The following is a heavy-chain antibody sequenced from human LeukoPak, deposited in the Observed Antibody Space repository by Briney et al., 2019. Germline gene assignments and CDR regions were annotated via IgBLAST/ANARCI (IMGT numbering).Heavy chain of an antibody. D-gene: IGHD6-6*01. V-gene: IGHV1-69*13. J-gene: IGHJ4*02. CDR2: IIPIFGTA. CDR1: GYTFTSYD. Sequence: ASVKVSCKASGYTFTSYDISWVRQAPGQGLEWMGGIIPIFGTANYAQKFQGRVTITADESTSTAYMELSSLRSEDTAVYYCARFYGSSSLRGHFDYWGQGTLVTVSS. CDR3: ARFYGSSSLRGHFDY.